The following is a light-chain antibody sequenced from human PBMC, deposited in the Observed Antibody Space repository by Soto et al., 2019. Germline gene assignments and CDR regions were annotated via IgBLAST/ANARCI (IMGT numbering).Light chain of an antibody. V-gene: IGKV1-12*01. CDR1: QPIRSW. J-gene: IGKJ1*01. CDR3: HQGYDCPRS. CDR2: PAS. Sequence: DIQMTQPQSSISAAVGDRVTITCRASQPIRSWIAWYQQVPGQAPYLLIYPASTLQSVVPSRFIGSGSATDFSLTIAGLPPEDFATYYCHQGYDCPRSFGHGTRVEV.